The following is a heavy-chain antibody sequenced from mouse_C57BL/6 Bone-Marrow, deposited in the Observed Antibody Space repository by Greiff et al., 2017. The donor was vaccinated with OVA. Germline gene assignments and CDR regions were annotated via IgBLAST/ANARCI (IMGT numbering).Heavy chain of an antibody. Sequence: EVKVVESGPVLVKPGASVKMSCKASGYTFTDYYMNWVKQSHGKSLEWIGVINPYNGGTSYNQKFKGKATLTVDKSSSTAYMELNSLTSEDSAVYYCVSYGNYDCFDYWGQGTTLTVSS. CDR2: INPYNGGT. J-gene: IGHJ2*01. V-gene: IGHV1-19*01. CDR3: VSYGNYDCFDY. CDR1: GYTFTDYY. D-gene: IGHD2-1*01.